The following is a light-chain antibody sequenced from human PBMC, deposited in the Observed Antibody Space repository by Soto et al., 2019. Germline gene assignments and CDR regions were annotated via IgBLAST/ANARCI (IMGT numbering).Light chain of an antibody. Sequence: EIVLTQSPGTLSLSPEERATLSCRASQSVRSDYLAWYQQKPGRAPRLLIYEASSRATGIPDRFSGSGSGTDFTLTISRLEPEDFAVYFCQQYGSLPETFGRGTKVDIK. V-gene: IGKV3-20*01. CDR2: EAS. J-gene: IGKJ1*01. CDR3: QQYGSLPET. CDR1: QSVRSDY.